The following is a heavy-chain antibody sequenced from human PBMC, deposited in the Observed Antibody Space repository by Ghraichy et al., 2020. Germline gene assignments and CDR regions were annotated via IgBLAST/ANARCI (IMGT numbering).Heavy chain of an antibody. J-gene: IGHJ6*02. V-gene: IGHV3-53*01. CDR1: GFTVSSNY. Sequence: SCAASGFTVSSNYMSWVRQAPGKGLEWLSVIYSGGNSYYADSVKGRFTISRDNSKNTVYFQMNSLRAEDTAVYYCARGATTVRGYYYYAMDVWGQGTTVTVSS. CDR2: IYSGGNS. CDR3: ARGATTVRGYYYYAMDV. D-gene: IGHD4-11*01.